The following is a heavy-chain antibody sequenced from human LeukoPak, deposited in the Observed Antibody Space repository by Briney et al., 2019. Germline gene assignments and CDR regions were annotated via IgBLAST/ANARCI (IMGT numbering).Heavy chain of an antibody. CDR1: GFTFSSYG. J-gene: IGHJ4*02. V-gene: IGHV3-30*02. CDR3: AKDPVECCSSTSCSYFDY. D-gene: IGHD2-2*01. CDR2: IRYDGSNK. Sequence: GGSLRLSCAASGFTFSSYGMHWVRQAPGKGLEWVAFIRYDGSNKYYADSVKGRFTISRDNSKNTLYLQMNSLRAEDTAVYYCAKDPVECCSSTSCSYFDYWGQGTLVTVSS.